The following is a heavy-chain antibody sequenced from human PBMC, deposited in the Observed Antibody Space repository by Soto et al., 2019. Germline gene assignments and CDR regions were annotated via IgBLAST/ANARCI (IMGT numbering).Heavy chain of an antibody. Sequence: GASVKVSCKASGYTFTSYGISWVRQAPGQGLEWMGWISAYNGNTNYAQKLQGRVTMTTDTSTSTAYMELRSLRSDDTAVYYCVRDDDAIAVAGTFLNAFDTWGQGRTVTVSS. CDR3: VRDDDAIAVAGTFLNAFDT. V-gene: IGHV1-18*04. CDR1: GYTFTSYG. CDR2: ISAYNGNT. J-gene: IGHJ3*02. D-gene: IGHD6-19*01.